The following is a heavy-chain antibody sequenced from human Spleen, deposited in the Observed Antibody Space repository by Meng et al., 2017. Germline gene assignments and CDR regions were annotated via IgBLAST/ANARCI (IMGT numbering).Heavy chain of an antibody. CDR1: GGSISSYHW. V-gene: IGHV4-4*02. J-gene: IGHJ4*02. D-gene: IGHD6-19*01. CDR3: ASWIYSCGWQ. CDR2: IYDSGST. Sequence: QGQLQESGPGLVKPSQTLYLTCAGSGGSISSYHWWSWVRQPPGKGLEWIGEIYDSGSTNYNPSLKSRVTISVDKSRNQFSLKLSSVTAADTAVYYCASWIYSCGWQWGQGTLVTVSS.